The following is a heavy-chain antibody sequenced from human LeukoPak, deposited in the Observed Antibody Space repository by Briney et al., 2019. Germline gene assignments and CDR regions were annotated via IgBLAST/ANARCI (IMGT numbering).Heavy chain of an antibody. J-gene: IGHJ5*02. CDR1: GGSINSYY. CDR2: IYTTGST. V-gene: IGHV4-4*07. CDR3: ARDVVPAAHRVYNWFDP. Sequence: SETLSLTCTVSGGSINSYYFNWIRQPAGKGLEWIGRIYTTGSTNYNPSLQRRVTMSIDTSKNQFSLKLTSVTAADTAVYYCARDVVPAAHRVYNWFDPWGQGTLVTVSS. D-gene: IGHD2-2*01.